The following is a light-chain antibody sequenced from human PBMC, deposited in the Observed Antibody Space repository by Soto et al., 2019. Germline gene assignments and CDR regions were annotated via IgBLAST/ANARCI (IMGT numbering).Light chain of an antibody. V-gene: IGKV3-11*01. CDR3: QQRSNWPPYT. CDR1: QSVSSY. CDR2: DAS. J-gene: IGKJ2*01. Sequence: EIVLTQSPATLSLSPGERATLSCRASQSVSSYLAWYQQKPGQAPRLLIYDASNRATGIPAKFSGSGSGTDFTLDISRLEPKDFAVYYCQQRSNWPPYTCGQGTKLEIK.